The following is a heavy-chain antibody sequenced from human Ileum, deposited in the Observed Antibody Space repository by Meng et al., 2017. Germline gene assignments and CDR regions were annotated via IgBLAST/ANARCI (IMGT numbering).Heavy chain of an antibody. CDR3: ARDFSGSYYTNYFDY. CDR2: ISSSSSYI. V-gene: IGHV3-21*01. D-gene: IGHD1-26*01. J-gene: IGHJ4*01. CDR1: GFTFSSYS. Sequence: EVQLVESGGDLVKPGGSLRRSCAASGFTFSSYSMNWVRQAPGKGLEWVSSISSSSSYIFYADSVKGRFTISRDNAKNSVYLQMNSLRAEDTAVYYCARDFSGSYYTNYFDYWGHGTLVTVSS.